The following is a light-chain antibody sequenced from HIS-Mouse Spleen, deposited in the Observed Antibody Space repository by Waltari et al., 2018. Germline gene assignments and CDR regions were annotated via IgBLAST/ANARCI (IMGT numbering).Light chain of an antibody. CDR1: ALPKKY. V-gene: IGLV3-10*01. CDR2: EDS. Sequence: SYELTQPPSVSVSPAQTARITCSGAALPKKYAYWYPQKAGQAPVLVIYEDSKRPSGIPERFSGSSSGTMATLTISGAQVEDEADYYCYSTDSSGNHRVFGGGTKLTVL. CDR3: YSTDSSGNHRV. J-gene: IGLJ2*01.